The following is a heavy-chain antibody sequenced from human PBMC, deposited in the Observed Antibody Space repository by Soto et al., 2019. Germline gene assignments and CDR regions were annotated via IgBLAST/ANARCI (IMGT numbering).Heavy chain of an antibody. Sequence: ASVKVSCKASGFTFTAYGFHWLRQAPGQNLEWMGRINAGYGKAEYSQKFQGRVTITRDESTSTAYTELSSLRSEDTAVYYCARTLLMTTVTGYYYYGMDVWGQGTTVTVSS. V-gene: IGHV1-3*01. CDR1: GFTFTAYG. J-gene: IGHJ6*02. CDR3: ARTLLMTTVTGYYYYGMDV. CDR2: INAGYGKA. D-gene: IGHD4-4*01.